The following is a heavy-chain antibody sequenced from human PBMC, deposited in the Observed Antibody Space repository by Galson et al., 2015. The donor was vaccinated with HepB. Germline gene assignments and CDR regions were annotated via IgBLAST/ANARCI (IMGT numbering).Heavy chain of an antibody. D-gene: IGHD2-15*01. V-gene: IGHV5-51*03. CDR2: IYPGDSDT. J-gene: IGHJ2*01. CDR1: GYSFTSYW. Sequence: QSGAEVKKPGESLKISCKGSGYSFTSYWIGWVRQMPGKGLEWMGIIYPGDSDTRYSPSIQGQVTISADKSISTAYLQWSSLKASDTAMYYCARLPPTMAAYWYFDLWGRGTLVTVSS. CDR3: ARLPPTMAAYWYFDL.